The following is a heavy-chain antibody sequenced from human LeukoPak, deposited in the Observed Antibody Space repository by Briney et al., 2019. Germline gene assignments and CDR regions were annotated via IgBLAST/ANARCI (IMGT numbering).Heavy chain of an antibody. CDR1: GGTFSSYA. J-gene: IGHJ4*02. CDR2: IIPIFGTA. D-gene: IGHD6-13*01. CDR3: ARVKTQSLGTALGYFDY. Sequence: SVKVSCKASGGTFSSYAISWVRQAPGQGLEWMGGIIPIFGTANYAQKFQGRVTITADESTSTAYMELSSLRSEDTAVYYCARVKTQSLGTALGYFDYWGQGTLVTVSS. V-gene: IGHV1-69*13.